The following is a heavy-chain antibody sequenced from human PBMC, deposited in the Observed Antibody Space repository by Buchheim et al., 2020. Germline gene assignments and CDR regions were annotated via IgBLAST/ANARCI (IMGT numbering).Heavy chain of an antibody. CDR2: INGDGATT. CDR1: GFTFNNYW. Sequence: EVQLVESGGGLVQPGGSLRLSCAASGFTFNNYWMHWVRQAPGRGPVWVSRINGDGATTTYADSVKGRFTISRDNAKNTVYLQMDSLRAEDTAVYYCVRDYSGNYRLDYWGQGTL. J-gene: IGHJ4*02. V-gene: IGHV3-74*03. D-gene: IGHD1-26*01. CDR3: VRDYSGNYRLDY.